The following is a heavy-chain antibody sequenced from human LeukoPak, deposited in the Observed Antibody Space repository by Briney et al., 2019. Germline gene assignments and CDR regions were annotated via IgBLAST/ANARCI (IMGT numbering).Heavy chain of an antibody. CDR1: GFTFSSYW. CDR2: IKQDGSEK. CDR3: ARVSSRVVTRY. V-gene: IGHV3-7*01. J-gene: IGHJ4*02. Sequence: PGGSLRLSCAASGFTFSSYWMSWVRQAPGQGLEWVANIKQDGSEKYYVDSVKGRFTISRDNAKNSLYLQMNSLRAEDTAVYYCARVSSRVVTRYWGQGTLVTVSS. D-gene: IGHD4-23*01.